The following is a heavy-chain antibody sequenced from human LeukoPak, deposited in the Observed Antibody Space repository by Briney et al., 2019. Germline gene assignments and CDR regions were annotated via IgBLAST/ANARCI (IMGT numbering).Heavy chain of an antibody. J-gene: IGHJ4*02. CDR1: GLTFSSYG. CDR3: ARANLVVAAGFDY. V-gene: IGHV3-33*01. D-gene: IGHD2-15*01. CDR2: IWYDGSNK. Sequence: GGSLRLSCAASGLTFSSYGMHWVRQAPGKGLEWVAVIWYDGSNKYYADSVKGRFTISRDNSKNTLYLQMSSLRAEDTAVYYCARANLVVAAGFDYWGQGTLVTVSS.